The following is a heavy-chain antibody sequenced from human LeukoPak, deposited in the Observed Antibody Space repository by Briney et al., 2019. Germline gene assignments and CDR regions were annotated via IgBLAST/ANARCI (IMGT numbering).Heavy chain of an antibody. D-gene: IGHD4-17*01. CDR2: IIPIFGTA. Sequence: ASVKVSCKASGGTFSSYAISWVRQAPGQGLEWMGGIIPIFGTANYAQKFQGRVTITTDESTSTAYMELSSLRSEDTAVYYCARVTYDYGDQGGYWGQGTLVTVSP. CDR1: GGTFSSYA. J-gene: IGHJ4*02. CDR3: ARVTYDYGDQGGY. V-gene: IGHV1-69*05.